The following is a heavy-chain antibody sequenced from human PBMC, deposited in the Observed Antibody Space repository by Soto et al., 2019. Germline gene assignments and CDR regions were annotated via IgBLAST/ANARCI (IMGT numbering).Heavy chain of an antibody. CDR3: ARSPQPTRGIHWYFDL. V-gene: IGHV3-23*01. CDR1: GFTFNNYA. CDR2: ISGSGGST. Sequence: GGSPRLSCAASGFTFNNYAMTWVRQAPGKGLEWVSGISGSGGSTYYVDSVKGRFTISRDNSKNTLYVQMNSLRAEDTALYYCARSPQPTRGIHWYFDLWGRGILVTVSS. J-gene: IGHJ2*01. D-gene: IGHD1-26*01.